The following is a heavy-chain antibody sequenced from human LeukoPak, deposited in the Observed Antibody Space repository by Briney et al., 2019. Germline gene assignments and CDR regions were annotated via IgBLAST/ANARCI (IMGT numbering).Heavy chain of an antibody. V-gene: IGHV3-30*02. CDR3: AKDRWFAELLESYFDS. CDR2: IRYDGNRK. Sequence: GGSLRLSCVASGLVFSNYGMHWVRQAPGKGLEWVTFIRYDGNRKYFADSVKGRFTISRDNSKNTLYLQMNSLRTEDTAMYYCAKDRWFAELLESYFDSWGQGALVTVSS. J-gene: IGHJ4*02. D-gene: IGHD3-10*01. CDR1: GLVFSNYG.